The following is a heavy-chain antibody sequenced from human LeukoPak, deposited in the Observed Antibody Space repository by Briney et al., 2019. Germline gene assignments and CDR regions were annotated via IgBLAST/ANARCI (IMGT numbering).Heavy chain of an antibody. CDR3: ARDGDRSAMVTGWFDP. Sequence: ASVKVSCKASGYTFTGYYMHWVRQVPGQGLEWMGWINPNSGGTKYAQKFQGRVTMTRDTSISTAYMELNRLRSDDTAVYYCARDGDRSAMVTGWFDPWGQGTLVTVSS. J-gene: IGHJ5*02. V-gene: IGHV1-2*02. CDR2: INPNSGGT. CDR1: GYTFTGYY. D-gene: IGHD5-18*01.